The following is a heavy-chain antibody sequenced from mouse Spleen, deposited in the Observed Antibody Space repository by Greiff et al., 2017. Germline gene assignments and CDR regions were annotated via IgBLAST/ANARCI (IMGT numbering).Heavy chain of an antibody. CDR3: ARGITTMDLDY. CDR2: ISSGGGNT. D-gene: IGHD1-1*01. J-gene: IGHJ2*01. V-gene: IGHV5-9*04. Sequence: EVKLVESGGGLVKPGGSLKLSCAASGFTFSSYTMSWVRQTPAKRLEWVATISSGGGNTYYPDSVKGRFTISRDNARNTLYLQMSSLRSEDTAMYYCARGITTMDLDYWGQGTTLTVSS. CDR1: GFTFSSYT.